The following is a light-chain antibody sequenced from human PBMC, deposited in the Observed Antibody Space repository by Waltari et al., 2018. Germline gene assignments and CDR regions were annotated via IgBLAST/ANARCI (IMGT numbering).Light chain of an antibody. CDR1: SSDVGSYNL. CDR2: EVR. V-gene: IGLV2-23*02. CDR3: CSYAGSSTYV. Sequence: QSALTQPASVSGSPGQSITISCTGTSSDVGSYNLVSWYQQHQGKAPKLMIYEVRKRPPGVSNRFSGSKAGNTASLTISGLQAEDEADYYCCSYAGSSTYVFGTGTKVTVL. J-gene: IGLJ1*01.